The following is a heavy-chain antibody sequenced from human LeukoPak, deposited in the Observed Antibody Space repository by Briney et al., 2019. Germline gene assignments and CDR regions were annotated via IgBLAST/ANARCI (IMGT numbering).Heavy chain of an antibody. CDR1: GGSISSGGYS. Sequence: SQTLSLTCAVSGGSISSGGYSWRWIRQPPGRGLEWIEYIYHSGSTYYNPSLKIRVTISVYRSNNQFSLKLSSVTAADTAVYYCARDSPYWYFDLWGRGTLVTVSS. V-gene: IGHV4-30-2*01. CDR3: ARDSPYWYFDL. CDR2: IYHSGST. J-gene: IGHJ2*01.